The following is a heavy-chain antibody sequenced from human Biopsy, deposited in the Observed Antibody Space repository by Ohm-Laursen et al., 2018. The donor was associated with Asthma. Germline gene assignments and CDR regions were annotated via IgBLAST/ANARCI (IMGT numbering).Heavy chain of an antibody. CDR3: ARGPEWSGLDI. V-gene: IGHV4-34*01. CDR1: GLSSSAYY. Sequence: GTLSLTCSMYGLSSSAYYWTWIRQTPGKGLEWIGESDHRGNTNTNATLKSRVTISKAKSANEFSLKMKSVTAADTAIYYCARGPEWSGLDIWGHGTTVTVSS. J-gene: IGHJ6*02. CDR2: SDHRGNT. D-gene: IGHD3-3*01.